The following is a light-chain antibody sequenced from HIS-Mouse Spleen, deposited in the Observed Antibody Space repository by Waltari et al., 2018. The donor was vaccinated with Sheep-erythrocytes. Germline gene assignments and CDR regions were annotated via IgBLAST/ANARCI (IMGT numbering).Light chain of an antibody. V-gene: IGLV3-1*01. CDR1: QLGDKY. CDR3: QAWDSSTAV. CDR2: QDS. Sequence: SYELTHPPSVSVSPGQTASITCSGAQLGDKYACWYQQKPGQSPVLVIYQDSKRPSGIPERFSGSNSGNTATLTISGTQAMDEADYYCQAWDSSTAVFGGGTKLTVL. J-gene: IGLJ2*01.